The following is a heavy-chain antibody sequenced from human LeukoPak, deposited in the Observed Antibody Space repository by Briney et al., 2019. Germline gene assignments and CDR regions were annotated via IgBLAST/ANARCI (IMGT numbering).Heavy chain of an antibody. Sequence: SETLSLTCTVSGGSISSYYWSWIRQPAGKGLEWIGRIYTSGSTNYNPSLKSRVTMSVDTSKNQSSLKLSSVTAADTAVYYCARDASYYYDSSGYYYFAPNVHYFDYWGQGTLVTVSS. D-gene: IGHD3-22*01. J-gene: IGHJ4*02. CDR2: IYTSGST. CDR3: ARDASYYYDSSGYYYFAPNVHYFDY. V-gene: IGHV4-4*07. CDR1: GGSISSYY.